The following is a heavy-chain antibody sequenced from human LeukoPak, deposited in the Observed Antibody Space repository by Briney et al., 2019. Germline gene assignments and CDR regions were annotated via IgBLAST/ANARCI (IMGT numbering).Heavy chain of an antibody. V-gene: IGHV3-11*01. J-gene: IGHJ4*02. D-gene: IGHD3-10*01. Sequence: GGSLRLSCAASGFTFSDYYMSWIRQAPGKGLEWVSYISSSGSTIYYADSVKGRFTISRDNSKNSLYLQMNSLRAEDTALYYCAKDMAAYYYASGNIDYWGQGTLVTVSS. CDR1: GFTFSDYY. CDR2: ISSSGSTI. CDR3: AKDMAAYYYASGNIDY.